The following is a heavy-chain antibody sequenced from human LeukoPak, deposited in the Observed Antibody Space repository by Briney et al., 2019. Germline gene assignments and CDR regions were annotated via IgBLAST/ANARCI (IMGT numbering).Heavy chain of an antibody. CDR3: AKRGVAIRVILVGFHKEAYYFDS. CDR1: GITLSNYG. Sequence: GGSLRLSCAVSGITLSNYGMSWVRQAPGKGLEWVAGISDRGTTKYADSVKGRFTISRDNPKNTLYLQMNSVRAEDTAVYFCAKRGVAIRVILVGFHKEAYYFDSWGQGALVTVSS. CDR2: ISDRGTT. V-gene: IGHV3-23*01. D-gene: IGHD3-22*01. J-gene: IGHJ4*02.